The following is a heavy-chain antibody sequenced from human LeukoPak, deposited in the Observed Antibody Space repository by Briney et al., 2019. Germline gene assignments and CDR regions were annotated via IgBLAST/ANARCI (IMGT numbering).Heavy chain of an antibody. J-gene: IGHJ6*03. D-gene: IGHD6-19*01. Sequence: SETLSLTCTVSGGSFSSYFWSWIRQPPGKGLEWIGYIYYSGSTHYNSSLKSRVTISLDTSRNQFSLKLSSVTAADTAVYYCARTHSSGYYYYYMDVWGKGTTVTISS. CDR2: IYYSGST. CDR1: GGSFSSYF. V-gene: IGHV4-59*01. CDR3: ARTHSSGYYYYYMDV.